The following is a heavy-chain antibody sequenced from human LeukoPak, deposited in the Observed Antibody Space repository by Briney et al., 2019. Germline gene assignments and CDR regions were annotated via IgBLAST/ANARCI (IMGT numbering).Heavy chain of an antibody. CDR3: ARMATVPGPADY. CDR1: GFSLSKARMG. Sequence: SGLTLVNPAETLTLTCTVSGFSLSKARMGVSWIRQPPGKALEWLAHIFSNDEKSYSTSLKSRLTISKDTSKSQVVLTMTNMDPVDTATYYCARMATVPGPADYWGQGTLVTVSS. V-gene: IGHV2-26*01. J-gene: IGHJ4*02. D-gene: IGHD4-11*01. CDR2: IFSNDEK.